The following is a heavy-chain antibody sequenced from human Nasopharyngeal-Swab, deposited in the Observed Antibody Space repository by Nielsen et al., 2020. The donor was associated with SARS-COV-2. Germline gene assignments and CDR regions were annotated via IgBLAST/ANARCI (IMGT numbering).Heavy chain of an antibody. D-gene: IGHD4-23*01. CDR3: ARDRHGDDSRNYYYGMDV. CDR1: GFTFRSYA. V-gene: IGHV3-48*04. J-gene: IGHJ6*02. Sequence: GGSLRLSCAASGFTFRSYAISWVRQAPGKGLEWVSYISSSGSTIYYADSVKGRFTISRDNAKKSLYLQMNSLRAEDTAVYYCARDRHGDDSRNYYYGMDVWGQGTTVSVSS. CDR2: ISSSGSTI.